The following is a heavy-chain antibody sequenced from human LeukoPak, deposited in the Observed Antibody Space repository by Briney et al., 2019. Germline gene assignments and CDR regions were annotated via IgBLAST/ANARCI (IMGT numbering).Heavy chain of an antibody. J-gene: IGHJ4*02. D-gene: IGHD5-18*01. CDR1: DVSISSHY. CDR3: ATIKRGNIYGYFDF. Sequence: SETLSLTCSVSDVSISSHYWSWLRQPAGKGLEWIAYMRDTVNTKDNPSFKSRLSLSADTSKNQFSLRLSSVTAADSAVYYCATIKRGNIYGYFDFWGQGILVTVSS. V-gene: IGHV4-59*11. CDR2: MRDTVNT.